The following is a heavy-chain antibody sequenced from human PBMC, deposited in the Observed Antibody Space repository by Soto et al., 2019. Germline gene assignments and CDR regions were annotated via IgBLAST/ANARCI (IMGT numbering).Heavy chain of an antibody. CDR1: GASFSDYY. CDR2: INHSGST. Sequence: SETLSLTCAVYGASFSDYYWSWIRQPPGKGLEWIGEINHSGSTNYNPSLKGRVTISVDTSKNQFSLELSSVTAADTAVYYCARKGARAYCSSTSCLDAFDIWGQGTMVTVSS. V-gene: IGHV4-34*01. D-gene: IGHD2-2*01. CDR3: ARKGARAYCSSTSCLDAFDI. J-gene: IGHJ3*02.